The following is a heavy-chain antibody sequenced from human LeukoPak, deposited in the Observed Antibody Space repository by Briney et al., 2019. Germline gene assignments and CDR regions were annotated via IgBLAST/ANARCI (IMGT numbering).Heavy chain of an antibody. CDR2: IIPVLGIA. D-gene: IGHD3-22*01. Sequence: ASVKVSCKASGGTFSSYAISWVRQAPGQGLEWMGRIIPVLGIANYAQKFQGRVTITADKSTSTAYMELSSLRSEDTAVYYCARGGYYDSSGYIDYWGQGTLVTVSS. V-gene: IGHV1-69*04. CDR3: ARGGYYDSSGYIDY. J-gene: IGHJ4*02. CDR1: GGTFSSYA.